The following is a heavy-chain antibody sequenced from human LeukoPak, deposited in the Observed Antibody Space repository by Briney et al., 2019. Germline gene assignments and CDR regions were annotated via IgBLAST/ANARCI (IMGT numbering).Heavy chain of an antibody. CDR1: GFTFSSYG. CDR2: ISYDGSNK. Sequence: GRSLRLSCAASGFTFSSYGMHWVRQAPGKGLEWVAVISYDGSNKYYADSVKGRFTISRDNSKNTLYLQMNSLRAEDTAVYYCASQNSVAEYFQHWGQGTLVTVSS. V-gene: IGHV3-30*03. J-gene: IGHJ1*01. D-gene: IGHD1-7*01. CDR3: ASQNSVAEYFQH.